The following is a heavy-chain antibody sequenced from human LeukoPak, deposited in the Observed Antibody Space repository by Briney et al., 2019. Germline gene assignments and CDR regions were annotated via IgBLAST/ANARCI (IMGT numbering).Heavy chain of an antibody. J-gene: IGHJ4*02. Sequence: SETLSLTCTVSGGSVSSYYWSWIRQPPGKGLEWIGYIYYSGSTNYNPSLKSRVTISVDTSKNQFSLKLSSVTAADTAVYYCAKPYSSSPGYFDYWGQGTLVTVSS. CDR2: IYYSGST. CDR3: AKPYSSSPGYFDY. CDR1: GGSVSSYY. V-gene: IGHV4-59*02. D-gene: IGHD6-13*01.